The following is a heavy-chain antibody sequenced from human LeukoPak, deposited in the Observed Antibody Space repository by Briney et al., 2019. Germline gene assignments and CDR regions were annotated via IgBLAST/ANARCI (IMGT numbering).Heavy chain of an antibody. CDR2: IYYSGTT. Sequence: SETLSLTCTVSSGSISSYYWSWIRQPPGKGLEWIGYIYYSGTTNYNPSLKSRVTISVDTSKNQFSLKLSSVTAADTAVYYCARVGYCTHGSCLRLAWSFDLWGRGTLVTVSS. D-gene: IGHD2-15*01. V-gene: IGHV4-59*01. CDR3: ARVGYCTHGSCLRLAWSFDL. CDR1: SGSISSYY. J-gene: IGHJ2*01.